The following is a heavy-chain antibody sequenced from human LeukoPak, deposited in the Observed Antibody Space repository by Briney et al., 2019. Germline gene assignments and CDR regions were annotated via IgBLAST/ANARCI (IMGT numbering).Heavy chain of an antibody. J-gene: IGHJ3*02. Sequence: NPSETLSLSCTVSGGSVSSGRYYWSWIRQPPGKGLEWIGYIYYSGSTNYNPSLKSRVTISVDTSKNQFSLKLSSVTAADTAVYYCARDSLGIAAADPGAFDIWGQGTMVTVSS. CDR3: ARDSLGIAAADPGAFDI. CDR2: IYYSGST. CDR1: GGSVSSGRYY. D-gene: IGHD6-13*01. V-gene: IGHV4-61*01.